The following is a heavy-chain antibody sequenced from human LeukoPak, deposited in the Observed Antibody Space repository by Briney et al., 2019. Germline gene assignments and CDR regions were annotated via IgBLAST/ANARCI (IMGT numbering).Heavy chain of an antibody. J-gene: IGHJ4*02. CDR1: GYTFTSHD. CDR3: AAPSIAVAGIQLYY. CDR2: MNPNSGNT. Sequence: ASVKVSCKASGYTFTSHDINWVRQATGQGLEWMGWMNPNSGNTGYAQKFQGRVTMTRNTSISTAYMELSSLRSEDTAVYYCAAPSIAVAGIQLYYWGQGTLVTVSS. V-gene: IGHV1-8*01. D-gene: IGHD6-19*01.